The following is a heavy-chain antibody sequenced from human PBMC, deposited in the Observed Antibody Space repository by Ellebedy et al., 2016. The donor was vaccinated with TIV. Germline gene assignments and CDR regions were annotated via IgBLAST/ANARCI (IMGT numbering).Heavy chain of an antibody. CDR3: ARRVSRWFGELYFDY. CDR1: GGSISSYY. Sequence: SETLSLTCTVSGGSISSYYWSWIRQPPGKGLEWIGYVYHSGSTNYNPSLKSRVTISVDTSKNQFSLKLSSVTAADTAVYYCARRVSRWFGELYFDYWGQGTLVTVSS. J-gene: IGHJ4*02. CDR2: VYHSGST. V-gene: IGHV4-59*08. D-gene: IGHD3-10*01.